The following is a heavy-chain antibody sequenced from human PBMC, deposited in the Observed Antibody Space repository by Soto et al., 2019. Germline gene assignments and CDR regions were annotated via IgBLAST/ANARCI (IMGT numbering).Heavy chain of an antibody. CDR1: GYSFTSLD. Sequence: QVQLVQSGAAVREPGASVTVSCKASGYSFTSLDINWVRQTAGQGLEWMGWMQPSTGRTGYAQKFQGRVTMTRDTSINTSYMVLNTLSSDDTAFYYCARGVSAGVDYWGQGTLVTVAS. CDR2: MQPSTGRT. V-gene: IGHV1-8*01. J-gene: IGHJ4*02. CDR3: ARGVSAGVDY. D-gene: IGHD1-26*01.